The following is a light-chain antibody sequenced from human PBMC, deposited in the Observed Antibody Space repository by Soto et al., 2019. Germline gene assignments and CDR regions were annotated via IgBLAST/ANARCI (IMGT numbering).Light chain of an antibody. CDR1: QNSNIF. CDR3: QQYGTSPMT. J-gene: IGKJ1*01. CDR2: AAS. Sequence: DIQVTQSPAARFAPAGDRGTSTCRTSQNSNIFLNWYQQKPGRAPMVVISAASNLESGVPARFSGRGSGTDFTLTISRLEPEDFAVYYCQQYGTSPMTFGQGTKVDIK. V-gene: IGKV1-39*01.